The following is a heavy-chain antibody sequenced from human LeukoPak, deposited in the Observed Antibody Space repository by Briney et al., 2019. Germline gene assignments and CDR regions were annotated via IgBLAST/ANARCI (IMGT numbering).Heavy chain of an antibody. CDR1: GFTFSDYY. Sequence: PGGSLRLSCAASGFTFSDYYMSWIRWAPGKGLEWLAFISPTGYTNYAEFLKGRFTISRDNAKNSLSLQMNSLGDDDTAFYFCARGRGYYDSWGQGILVTVSS. CDR3: ARGRGYYDS. J-gene: IGHJ4*02. CDR2: ISPTGYT. V-gene: IGHV3-11*05.